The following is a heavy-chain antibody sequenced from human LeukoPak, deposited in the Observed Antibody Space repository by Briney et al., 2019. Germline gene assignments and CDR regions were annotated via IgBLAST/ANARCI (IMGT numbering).Heavy chain of an antibody. J-gene: IGHJ4*02. V-gene: IGHV4-39*07. CDR2: IYYSGNT. D-gene: IGHD1-26*01. Sequence: SETLSLTCTVSGVSISSSNSYWGWIRQPPGKGLEWIGSIYYSGNTYYNASLKSQVSISIDTSKNQFSLKLSSVTAADTAVYYCARGRSGSYFDYWGQGTLVTVSS. CDR1: GVSISSSNSY. CDR3: ARGRSGSYFDY.